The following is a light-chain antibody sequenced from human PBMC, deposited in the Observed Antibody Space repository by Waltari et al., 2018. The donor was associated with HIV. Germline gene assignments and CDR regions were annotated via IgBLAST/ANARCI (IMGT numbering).Light chain of an antibody. CDR3: QQYNIWPPLT. V-gene: IGKV3-15*01. Sequence: DIVMMQSPGTLSVSPGERATLSCRASQSVRRNLDWYQQKTGQPPRLLIYGASTRATGIPARFSATGSGTEFTLTISSLQSEDFAVYYCQQYNIWPPLTFGGGTKVEMK. CDR2: GAS. CDR1: QSVRRN. J-gene: IGKJ4*01.